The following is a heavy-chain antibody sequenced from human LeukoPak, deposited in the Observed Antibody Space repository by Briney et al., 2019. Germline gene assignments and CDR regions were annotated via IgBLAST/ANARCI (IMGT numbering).Heavy chain of an antibody. CDR2: INHSGST. D-gene: IGHD4-11*01. V-gene: IGHV4-34*01. J-gene: IGHJ6*03. CDR1: GGSFSGYY. Sequence: SETLSLSCAVYGGSFSGYYWSWIRQPPGKGLEWIGEINHSGSTNYNPSLKSRVTISVDTSKNQFSLKLSSVTVADTAVYYCAREHYSILQSNYYYMDVWGKGTTVTVSS. CDR3: AREHYSILQSNYYYMDV.